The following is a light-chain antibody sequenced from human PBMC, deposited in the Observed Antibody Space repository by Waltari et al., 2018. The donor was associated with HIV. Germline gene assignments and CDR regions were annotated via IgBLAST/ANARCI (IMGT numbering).Light chain of an antibody. CDR2: AAS. J-gene: IGKJ2*01. V-gene: IGKV3-20*01. Sequence: ENVLTQSPGTLSLSPGERATLSCRASRSVSSNFLTWYQQRPGQAPRLLIYAASTTATAIPDRWSGSGSGTDFTLTIIRLEPEDFAVYYCQQYGTSPYTFGQGTKVEI. CDR3: QQYGTSPYT. CDR1: RSVSSNF.